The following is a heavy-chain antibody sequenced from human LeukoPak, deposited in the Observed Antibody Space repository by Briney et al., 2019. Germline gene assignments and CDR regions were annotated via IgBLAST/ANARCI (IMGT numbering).Heavy chain of an antibody. CDR3: ARHSGPPGHYFDY. D-gene: IGHD3-10*01. Sequence: ASETLSLTCTVSGGSISGYYWSWIRQPPGTGLEWIAYIYYSGTTSYNPSLKNRVTISVDTSKNQFSLKVNSMTAADTAFHYCARHSGPPGHYFDYWGQGILVTVSS. CDR2: IYYSGTT. V-gene: IGHV4-59*08. CDR1: GGSISGYY. J-gene: IGHJ4*02.